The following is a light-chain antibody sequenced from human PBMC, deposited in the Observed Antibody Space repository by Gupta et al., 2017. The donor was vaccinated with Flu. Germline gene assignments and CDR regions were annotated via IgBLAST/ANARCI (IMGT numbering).Light chain of an antibody. CDR1: QNIGNY. CDR2: AAS. Sequence: DIKMTQSPSSLSASIGDRVTITCRASQNIGNYLSWYQQKPGKAPKLLIYAASTWQTGVPSRFSGGGFGTHLTLTITSLRSEEFATYYCQESDSYPGFSFGQGTKLEIK. CDR3: QESDSYPGFS. V-gene: IGKV1-39*01. J-gene: IGKJ2*03.